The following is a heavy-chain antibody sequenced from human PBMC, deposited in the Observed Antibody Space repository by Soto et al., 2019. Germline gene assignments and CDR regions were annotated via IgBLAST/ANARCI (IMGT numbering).Heavy chain of an antibody. Sequence: QVQLVQSGAEVKKPGASVKVSCKASGYTFTSYYMHWVRQAPGQGLEWMGIINPSGGSTSYAQKFQGIVTMTRDTSTSTVYMELSSLRSEDTAVYYCARDGRLGPFDYWGQGTLVTVSS. CDR3: ARDGRLGPFDY. J-gene: IGHJ4*02. CDR2: INPSGGST. CDR1: GYTFTSYY. D-gene: IGHD6-19*01. V-gene: IGHV1-46*03.